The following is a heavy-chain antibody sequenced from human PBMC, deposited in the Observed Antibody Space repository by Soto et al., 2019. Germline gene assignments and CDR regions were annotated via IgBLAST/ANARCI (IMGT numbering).Heavy chain of an antibody. CDR3: ARARALLWFGESPGDYYGMDV. V-gene: IGHV4-34*01. J-gene: IGHJ6*02. D-gene: IGHD3-10*01. CDR1: GGSFSGYY. CDR2: INHSGST. Sequence: SETLSLTCAVYGGSFSGYYWSWIRQPPGKGLEWIGEINHSGSTNYNPSLKSRVTISVDTSKNQFSLKLSSVTAADTAVYYCARARALLWFGESPGDYYGMDVWGQGTTVT.